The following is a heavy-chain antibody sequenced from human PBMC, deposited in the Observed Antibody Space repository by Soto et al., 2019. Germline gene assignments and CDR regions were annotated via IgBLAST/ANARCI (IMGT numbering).Heavy chain of an antibody. V-gene: IGHV3-33*01. CDR1: GFTFSSYG. D-gene: IGHD2-2*01. CDR2: IWYDGSNK. CDR3: ARDGFTIAVVFDFDS. J-gene: IGHJ4*02. Sequence: WSLRLSCAASGFTFSSYGMHWVRQAPGKGLEWVAVIWYDGSNKYYADSVKGRFTISRDNSKNTLYLQMNSLRAEDTAVYYCARDGFTIAVVFDFDSLCQGNVVTV.